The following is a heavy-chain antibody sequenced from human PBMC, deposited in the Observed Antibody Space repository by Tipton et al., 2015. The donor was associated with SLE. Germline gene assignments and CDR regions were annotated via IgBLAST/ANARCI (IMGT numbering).Heavy chain of an antibody. V-gene: IGHV4-59*12. CDR1: GGPISSYY. CDR3: ARDGAARGDFDY. CDR2: TYYSGST. D-gene: IGHD6-6*01. Sequence: TLSLTCTVSGGPISSYYWSWIRQPPGKGLEWIGYTYYSGSTNYNPSLKSRVTISVDTSKNQFSLKLSSVTAADTAVYYCARDGAARGDFDYWGQGTLVTVSS. J-gene: IGHJ4*02.